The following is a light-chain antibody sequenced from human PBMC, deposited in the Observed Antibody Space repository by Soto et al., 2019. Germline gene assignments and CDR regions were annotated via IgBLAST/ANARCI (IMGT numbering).Light chain of an antibody. V-gene: IGKV3-20*01. CDR3: QQYGSSPLT. CDR1: QSVSSSY. CDR2: GAS. Sequence: EIVLTQSPGTLSLSPGETVTLSCRASQSVSSSYLAWYQQKPGQAPRLLIFGASSRATGIPDRFSGSGSGTDFTLTINRLEPEDFAVFYCQQYGSSPLTFGGGTKVEIK. J-gene: IGKJ4*01.